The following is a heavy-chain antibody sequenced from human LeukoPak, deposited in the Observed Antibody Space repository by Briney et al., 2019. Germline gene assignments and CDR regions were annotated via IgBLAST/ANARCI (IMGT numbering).Heavy chain of an antibody. D-gene: IGHD6-13*01. CDR3: ARAAAAGTNYYMDV. J-gene: IGHJ6*03. CDR2: INPNSGGT. V-gene: IGHV1-2*02. CDR1: GYTFTGYY. Sequence: ASVKVSCKASGYTFTGYYMHWVRQAPGQGLEWMGWINPNSGGTNYAQKFQGRVTMTRNTSISTAYMELSSLRSEDTAVYYCARAAAAGTNYYMDVWGKGTTVTVSS.